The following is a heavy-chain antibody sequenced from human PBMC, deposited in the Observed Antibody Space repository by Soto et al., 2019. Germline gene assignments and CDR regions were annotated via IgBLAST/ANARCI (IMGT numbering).Heavy chain of an antibody. Sequence: SETLSLTGTVSGGSVSSGSDYWCWIRQPPGKGLEWIGYIYYSGSTNYNPSLKSRVTISVDTSKNQFSLKLSSVTAADTAVYYCARDSGEAAAGTGKYYYYYGMDVWGQGTTVTVS. V-gene: IGHV4-61*01. J-gene: IGHJ6*02. CDR2: IYYSGST. D-gene: IGHD6-13*01. CDR3: ARDSGEAAAGTGKYYYYYGMDV. CDR1: GGSVSSGSDY.